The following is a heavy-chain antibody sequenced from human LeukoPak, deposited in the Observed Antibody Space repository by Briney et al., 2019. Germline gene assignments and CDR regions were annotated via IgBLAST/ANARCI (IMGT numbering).Heavy chain of an antibody. CDR2: INHSGST. Sequence: PSETLSLTCAVYGGSFSGYHWSWIRQPPGKGLEWIGEINHSGSTNYNPSLKSRVTISVDTSKNQFSLKLSSVTAADTAVYYCARGLKAAAGKYYYYYYYMDVWGKGTTVTVSS. CDR3: ARGLKAAAGKYYYYYYYMDV. CDR1: GGSFSGYH. J-gene: IGHJ6*03. D-gene: IGHD6-13*01. V-gene: IGHV4-34*01.